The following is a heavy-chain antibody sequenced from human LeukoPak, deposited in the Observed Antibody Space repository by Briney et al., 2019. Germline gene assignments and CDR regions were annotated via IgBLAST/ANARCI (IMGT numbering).Heavy chain of an antibody. Sequence: ASVKVSCKASDYTITNYGVYWVRQAPGQGLEWMGWISGYNGNTNYAQKVQGRVTMTTDTSKSTIYMELGSLRADDTAVYYCVRNNATHCGNEYWGQGTLVTVSS. D-gene: IGHD2-21*02. CDR3: VRNNATHCGNEY. CDR2: ISGYNGNT. J-gene: IGHJ4*02. V-gene: IGHV1-18*01. CDR1: DYTITNYG.